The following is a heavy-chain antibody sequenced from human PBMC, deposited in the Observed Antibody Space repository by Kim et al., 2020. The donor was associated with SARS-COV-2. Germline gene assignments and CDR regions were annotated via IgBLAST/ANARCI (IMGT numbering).Heavy chain of an antibody. D-gene: IGHD3-3*02. J-gene: IGHJ3*01. Sequence: GGSLRLSCGASGFTFSNTSMHWVRQAPGKGLEWVSRINSKANGYAAASVEGVRGRFTISSDDSRNTAYLHLNTLETADTAWSYWTRVHGATLAFWDAFDV. CDR2: INSKANGYAA. CDR3: TRVHGATLAFWDAFDV. CDR1: GFTFSNTS. V-gene: IGHV3-73*01.